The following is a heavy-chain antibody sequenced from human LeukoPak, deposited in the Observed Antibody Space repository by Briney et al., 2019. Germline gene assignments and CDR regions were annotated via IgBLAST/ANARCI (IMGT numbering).Heavy chain of an antibody. Sequence: GGSLRPSCAASGFSFNNYAMSWVRQAPGKGLEWVSAISGSGGSTYYADSVKGRFTISRDNSKNTLYLQMNSLKAEDTAVYYCAKEDGYGGAFDIWGQGTMVTVSS. V-gene: IGHV3-23*01. CDR1: GFSFNNYA. CDR3: AKEDGYGGAFDI. J-gene: IGHJ3*02. CDR2: ISGSGGST. D-gene: IGHD5-24*01.